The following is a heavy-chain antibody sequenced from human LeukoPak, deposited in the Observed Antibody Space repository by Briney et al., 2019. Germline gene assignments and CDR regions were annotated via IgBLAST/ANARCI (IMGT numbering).Heavy chain of an antibody. CDR1: GYTPTELS. CDR3: ATEVGGSGFCDY. CDR2: FDPEDGET. V-gene: IGHV1-24*01. Sequence: ASAKVSCKVSGYTPTELSTHCGPHAPGKRLEWRGGFDPEDGETIYAQKFQRRLTMTEDTSTDTAYMELSSLRSEDTAVYYCATEVGGSGFCDYWGEGTLVTVSS. J-gene: IGHJ4*02. D-gene: IGHD6-19*01.